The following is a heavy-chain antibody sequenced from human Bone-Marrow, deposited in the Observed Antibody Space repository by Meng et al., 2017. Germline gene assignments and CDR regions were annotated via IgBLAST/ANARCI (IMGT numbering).Heavy chain of an antibody. CDR1: GYTFTSYG. Sequence: ASVKVSCKASGYTFTSYGISWVRQAPGQGLEWMGGIIPTFGSPNYAQKLQGRVTMTTDTSTSTAYMELRSLGSDDTAVYYCARDPYGGYGPNWFDPWGQGTLVTVSS. V-gene: IGHV1-18*01. J-gene: IGHJ5*02. CDR3: ARDPYGGYGPNWFDP. D-gene: IGHD5-12*01. CDR2: IIPTFGSP.